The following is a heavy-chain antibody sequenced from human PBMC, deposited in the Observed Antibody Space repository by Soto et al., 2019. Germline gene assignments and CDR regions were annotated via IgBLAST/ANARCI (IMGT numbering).Heavy chain of an antibody. Sequence: GGSLRLSCAASGFTFSSYAMHWVRQAPGKGLEWVAVISYDGSNKYYADSVKGRFTISRDNSKNTLYLQMNSLRAEDTAVYYCARAPTQFDYWGQGTLVTVSS. CDR2: ISYDGSNK. CDR3: ARAPTQFDY. J-gene: IGHJ4*02. V-gene: IGHV3-30-3*01. CDR1: GFTFSSYA.